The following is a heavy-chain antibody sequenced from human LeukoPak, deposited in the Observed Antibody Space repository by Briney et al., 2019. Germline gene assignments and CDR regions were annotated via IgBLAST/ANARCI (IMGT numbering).Heavy chain of an antibody. J-gene: IGHJ5*02. CDR2: IFWNDDK. Sequence: NASGPTLVKPTQTLTLTCTFSGFSLATAGVAVGWIRQPPGKALEWLTFIFWNDDKRYSPSLKSRLTITMDTSKNQVVLTMTNMDPVDTGTYYCAHYYDILTAYYAWGQGTLVTVSS. CDR3: AHYYDILTAYYA. CDR1: GFSLATAGVA. D-gene: IGHD3-9*01. V-gene: IGHV2-5*01.